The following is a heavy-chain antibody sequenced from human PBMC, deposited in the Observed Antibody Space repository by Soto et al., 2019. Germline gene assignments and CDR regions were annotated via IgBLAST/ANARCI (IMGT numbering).Heavy chain of an antibody. D-gene: IGHD6-19*01. V-gene: IGHV4-4*07. J-gene: IGHJ5*02. Sequence: PSETLSLTCTVSGGSISSYYWSWIRQPAGKGLEWIGRIYTSGSTNYNPSLKSRVTMSVDASKNQFSLKLSSVTAADTAVYYCAREFAGQWLHNWFDPWGQGTLVTVSS. CDR1: GGSISSYY. CDR3: AREFAGQWLHNWFDP. CDR2: IYTSGST.